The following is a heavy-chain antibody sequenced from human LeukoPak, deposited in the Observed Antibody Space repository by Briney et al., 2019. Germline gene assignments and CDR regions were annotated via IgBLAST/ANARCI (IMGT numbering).Heavy chain of an antibody. Sequence: GGSLRLSCAASGFTFSSYAMHWVRQAPGKGLEWVAVISYDGSNKYYADSVKGRFTISRDNSKNTLYLQMNSLRAEDTAVYYCARIIYGSGSYLDYWGQGTLVTVAS. J-gene: IGHJ4*02. CDR2: ISYDGSNK. CDR1: GFTFSSYA. CDR3: ARIIYGSGSYLDY. D-gene: IGHD3-10*01. V-gene: IGHV3-30-3*01.